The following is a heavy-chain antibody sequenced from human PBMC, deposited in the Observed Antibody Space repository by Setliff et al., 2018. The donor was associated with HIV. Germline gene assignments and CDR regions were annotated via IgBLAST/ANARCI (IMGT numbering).Heavy chain of an antibody. J-gene: IGHJ5*02. CDR1: GDSISGFF. CDR3: ARAGYCSSASCYFSGWFDP. V-gene: IGHV4-4*08. D-gene: IGHD2-2*01. Sequence: PSETLSLTCNVSGDSISGFFWTWIRQPPGKRLEWIGSIFTNEFTYYNPSLKSRVTISADTSNTQFSLKLRSVTAADTAVYYCARAGYCSSASCYFSGWFDPWGQGTLVTVSS. CDR2: IFTNEFT.